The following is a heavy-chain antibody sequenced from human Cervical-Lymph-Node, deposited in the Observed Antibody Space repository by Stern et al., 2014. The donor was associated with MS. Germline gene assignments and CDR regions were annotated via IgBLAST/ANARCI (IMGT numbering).Heavy chain of an antibody. CDR1: GFGFRNYA. V-gene: IGHV3-30*18. Sequence: DQLVESGGGVVQPGRSLRLSCVASGFGFRNYAAHWVRQPPGKGLEWVALVSFDGRDKYYTDSVKGRFTVSRDNSKNTLYLEMNSLRPEDTAVYYCAKGGSGSYLDWGQGSLVTVSS. CDR2: VSFDGRDK. D-gene: IGHD1-26*01. J-gene: IGHJ4*02. CDR3: AKGGSGSYLD.